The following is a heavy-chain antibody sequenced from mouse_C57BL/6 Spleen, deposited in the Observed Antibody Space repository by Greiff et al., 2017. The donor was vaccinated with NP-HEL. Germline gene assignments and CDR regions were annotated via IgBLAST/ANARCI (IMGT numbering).Heavy chain of an antibody. D-gene: IGHD4-1*01. V-gene: IGHV1-81*01. CDR2: IYPRSGNT. CDR3: ASRWDGGFAY. Sequence: QVQLQESGAELARPGASVKLSCKASGYTFTSYGISWVKQRTGQGLEWIGEIYPRSGNTYYNEKFKGKATLTADKSSSTAYMELRSLTSEDSAVYFCASRWDGGFAYWGQGTLVTVSA. J-gene: IGHJ3*01. CDR1: GYTFTSYG.